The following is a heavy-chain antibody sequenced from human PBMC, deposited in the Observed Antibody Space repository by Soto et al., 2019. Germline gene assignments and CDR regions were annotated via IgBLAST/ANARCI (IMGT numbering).Heavy chain of an antibody. D-gene: IGHD5-12*01. J-gene: IGHJ4*02. V-gene: IGHV1-8*02. CDR1: GGTMSTDA. Sequence: ASVKVSCXGSGGTMSTDAIIWVRQAHGQALEWMACMNPHSGNTGYAQTFQGRVTMTRNTSISTAYMELSSLRSEDPAVYYCVKVSGYDWGHFDYWSQGPLVTVSS. CDR2: MNPHSGNT. CDR3: VKVSGYDWGHFDY.